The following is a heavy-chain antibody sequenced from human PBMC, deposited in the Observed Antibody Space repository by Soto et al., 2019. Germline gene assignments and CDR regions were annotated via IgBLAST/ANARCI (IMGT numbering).Heavy chain of an antibody. V-gene: IGHV4-34*01. D-gene: IGHD3-3*01. CDR2: INHSGST. J-gene: IGHJ4*02. CDR3: ARGPELRFLEWLFDY. CDR1: GGSFSGYY. Sequence: SETLSLTCAVYGGSFSGYYWSWIRQPPGKGLEWIGEINHSGSTNYNPSLKSRVTISVDTSKNQFSLKLSSVTAADTAVYYCARGPELRFLEWLFDYWGQGTLVTLSS.